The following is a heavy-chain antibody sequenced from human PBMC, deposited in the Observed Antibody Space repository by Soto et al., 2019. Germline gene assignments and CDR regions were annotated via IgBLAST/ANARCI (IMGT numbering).Heavy chain of an antibody. CDR2: IYPSDSDT. V-gene: IGHV5-51*01. CDR1: GYSFTSYW. Sequence: PGESLKISCKGSGYSFTSYWIGRVRQMPGKGLEWMGIIYPSDSDTRYSPSFQGQVTISADKSISTAYLQWSSLKASDTAMYHCAKISVERQFDPWGQGTLVTVSS. D-gene: IGHD1-1*01. CDR3: AKISVERQFDP. J-gene: IGHJ5*02.